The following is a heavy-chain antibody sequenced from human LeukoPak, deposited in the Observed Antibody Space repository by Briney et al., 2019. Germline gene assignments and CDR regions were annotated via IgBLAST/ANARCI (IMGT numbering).Heavy chain of an antibody. V-gene: IGHV3-30*18. CDR1: GFTFSSYG. D-gene: IGHD5-12*01. Sequence: GGSLRLSCAASGFTFSSYGMHWVRQAPGKGLEWVAVISYDGSNKYYADSVKGRFTISRDNSKNTLYLQMNSLRAEDTAVYYCAKETRGYPLYYFYGMDVWGKGTTVTVSS. CDR2: ISYDGSNK. CDR3: AKETRGYPLYYFYGMDV. J-gene: IGHJ6*04.